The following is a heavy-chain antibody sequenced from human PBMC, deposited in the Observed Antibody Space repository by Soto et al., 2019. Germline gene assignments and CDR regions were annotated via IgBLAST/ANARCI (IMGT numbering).Heavy chain of an antibody. CDR1: GFSFRNYN. CDR3: VRETQIVMVVVPTPGSPGAFDM. Sequence: QMQLVESGGGVVQPGRSLRLSCAASGFSFRNYNLHWVRQAPGKGLEWVAVVSHDGVNKHYAEAVKGRLSISRDSSRDTLYLQMTSLRPEDTAVYYCVRETQIVMVVVPTPGSPGAFDMWGQGTMVTVSS. V-gene: IGHV3-30-3*01. D-gene: IGHD2-15*01. J-gene: IGHJ3*02. CDR2: VSHDGVNK.